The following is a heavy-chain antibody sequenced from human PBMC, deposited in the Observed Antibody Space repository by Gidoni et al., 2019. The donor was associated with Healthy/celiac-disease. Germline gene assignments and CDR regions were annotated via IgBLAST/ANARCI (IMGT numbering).Heavy chain of an antibody. V-gene: IGHV1-69*01. D-gene: IGHD6-19*01. CDR2: IIPIFGTA. CDR3: ARTARGSGPLLTFDY. Sequence: QVQLVQSGAEVKKPGSSVKVPCKACAGTFIRYAIRWVRQAPGQGLEWMGGIIPIFGTANYAQKFQGRVTITADESTSTAYMELSSLRSEDTAVYYCARTARGSGPLLTFDYWGQGTLVTVSS. J-gene: IGHJ4*02. CDR1: AGTFIRYA.